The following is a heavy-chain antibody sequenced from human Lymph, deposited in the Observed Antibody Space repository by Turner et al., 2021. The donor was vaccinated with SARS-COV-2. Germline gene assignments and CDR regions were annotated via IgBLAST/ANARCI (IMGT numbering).Heavy chain of an antibody. V-gene: IGHV1-69*04. D-gene: IGHD1-26*01. CDR3: ARGRLDSFGGGYYSWFDP. CDR2: IIPILGIA. CDR1: GGAFSSYA. Sequence: QVQLVQSGAEVKKPGSSVKVSCQASGGAFSSYAINWVRQAPGQGLEWMGRIIPILGIANYAQKCQGRVTITADKSTSTAYMELSSLRSEDTAVYYCARGRLDSFGGGYYSWFDPWGQGTLVTVSS. J-gene: IGHJ5*02.